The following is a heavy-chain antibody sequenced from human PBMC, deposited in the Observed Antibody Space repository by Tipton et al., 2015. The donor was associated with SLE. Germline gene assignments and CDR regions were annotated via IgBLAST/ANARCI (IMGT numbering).Heavy chain of an antibody. CDR1: RFTFSSYG. J-gene: IGHJ6*02. D-gene: IGHD1-26*01. CDR3: VGLVTYYSARDV. CDR2: IWYDGSKK. V-gene: IGHV3-33*08. Sequence: SLRLSCAASRFTFSSYGMHWVRQAPGKGLEWVAVIWYDGSKKYYADSVKGRFTISRDNSKNTLYLQMNSLRPEDTAVYFCVGLVTYYSARDVWGQGTTVTVS.